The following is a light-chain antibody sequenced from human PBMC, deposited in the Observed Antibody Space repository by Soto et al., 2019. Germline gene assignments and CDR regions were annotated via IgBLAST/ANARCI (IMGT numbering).Light chain of an antibody. J-gene: IGKJ5*01. CDR2: DAS. Sequence: EIVLTQSPATLSLFLGDRATLSCRASQSIGSYLAWYQHKLGQPPRLLIYDASNRATGIPVRFSGSGSGTDFTLTISSLEPEDFAVYYCQQRSNWPPITFGQGTRLEI. V-gene: IGKV3-11*01. CDR3: QQRSNWPPIT. CDR1: QSIGSY.